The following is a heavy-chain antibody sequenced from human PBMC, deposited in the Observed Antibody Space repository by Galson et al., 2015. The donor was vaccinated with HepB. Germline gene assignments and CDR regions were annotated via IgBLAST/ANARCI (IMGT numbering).Heavy chain of an antibody. CDR1: GFTFSTYA. D-gene: IGHD2-15*01. J-gene: IGHJ6*02. Sequence: SLRLSCAASGFTFSTYAMSWVRQAPGKGLEWVSAISGTGGSTYYADSVKGRFTISRDNSKNTMYLQMNSLRAEDTALYYCAKVLYCSGSSCPGGMDVWGQGTTATVSS. V-gene: IGHV3-23*01. CDR2: ISGTGGST. CDR3: AKVLYCSGSSCPGGMDV.